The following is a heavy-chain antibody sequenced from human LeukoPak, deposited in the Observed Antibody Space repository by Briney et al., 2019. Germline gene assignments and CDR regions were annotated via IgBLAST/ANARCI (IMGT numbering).Heavy chain of an antibody. CDR2: IKRDGSDK. J-gene: IGHJ4*02. CDR1: GFTFSSYW. Sequence: GGSLRLSCAASGFTFSSYWMSWVRQAPGKGREWGANIKRDGSDKYYVGSVEGRFTISRDNAKNSLYLQMSSLRAEDTAMYYCARALYNRGWYPDYFDSWGQGTLVTVSS. V-gene: IGHV3-7*01. CDR3: ARALYNRGWYPDYFDS. D-gene: IGHD6-19*01.